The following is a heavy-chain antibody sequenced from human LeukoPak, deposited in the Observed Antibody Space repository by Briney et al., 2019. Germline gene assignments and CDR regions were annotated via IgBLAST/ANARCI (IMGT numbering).Heavy chain of an antibody. D-gene: IGHD5-12*01. CDR2: ISSTGATI. J-gene: IGHJ4*02. CDR1: GFTFSDYY. Sequence: PGGSLRLSCAASGFTFSDYYMTWIRQSPGKGLEWVSYISSTGATIYYADSVKGRFTISRDNAKDSLYLQMNSLRAEDTAVYYCARDPGSGYEEHFDYWGQGTLVTVSS. CDR3: ARDPGSGYEEHFDY. V-gene: IGHV3-11*01.